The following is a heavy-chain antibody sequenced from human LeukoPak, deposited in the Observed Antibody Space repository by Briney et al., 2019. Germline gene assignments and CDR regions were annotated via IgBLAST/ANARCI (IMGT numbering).Heavy chain of an antibody. CDR3: ARGLVGASTHDAFDI. V-gene: IGHV4-34*01. CDR2: INHPGST. J-gene: IGHJ3*02. Sequence: ASETLSLTCAVYGVSFSGYYRSWIRQPPGKGLEWIGEINHPGSTNYSPSLKSRVTISVDTSKNQFSLRLSSVTATDTAVYYCARGLVGASTHDAFDIWGQGTMVTVSS. D-gene: IGHD1-26*01. CDR1: GVSFSGYY.